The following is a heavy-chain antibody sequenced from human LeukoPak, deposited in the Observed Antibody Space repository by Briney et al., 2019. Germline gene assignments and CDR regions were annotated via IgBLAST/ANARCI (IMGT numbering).Heavy chain of an antibody. J-gene: IGHJ4*02. V-gene: IGHV3-23*01. D-gene: IGHD3-16*01. CDR3: AKDLLYDYVWGSYPRNYFDY. Sequence: GGSLRLSRAASGFTFSIHAMSWVRRAPGKGLEWVSAISGSGGTTYHADSVKGRFTISRDNSKNTLYLQMNSLRAEDTAVYYCAKDLLYDYVWGSYPRNYFDYWGQGTLVTVSS. CDR1: GFTFSIHA. CDR2: ISGSGGTT.